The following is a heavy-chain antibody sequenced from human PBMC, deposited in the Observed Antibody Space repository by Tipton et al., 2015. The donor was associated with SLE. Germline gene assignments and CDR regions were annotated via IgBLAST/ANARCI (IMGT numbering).Heavy chain of an antibody. CDR2: IRGKAYGGTT. CDR1: GFTFSGYP. CDR3: TRGWIRMRIDAFDI. V-gene: IGHV3-49*04. Sequence: SLRLSCTASGFTFSGYPMSWVRQAPGKGLEWVGFIRGKAYGGTTEYAASVKGRFTISRDDSKSIAYLQMNSLKTEDTAVYYCTRGWIRMRIDAFDIWGQGTMVTVSS. D-gene: IGHD5-18*01. J-gene: IGHJ3*02.